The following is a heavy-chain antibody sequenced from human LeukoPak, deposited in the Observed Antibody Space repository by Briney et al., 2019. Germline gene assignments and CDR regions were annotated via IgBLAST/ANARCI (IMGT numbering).Heavy chain of an antibody. CDR1: GFTFSSYA. J-gene: IGHJ3*02. CDR3: ARDRTSYGERAFDI. V-gene: IGHV3-23*01. CDR2: ISGSGGST. Sequence: GGSLRLSCAASGFTFSSYAMSWVRQAPGKGLEWVSAISGSGGSTYYADSVKGRFTISRHNSKNTLYLQMNSLRAEDTAVYYCARDRTSYGERAFDIWGQGTMVTVSS. D-gene: IGHD4-17*01.